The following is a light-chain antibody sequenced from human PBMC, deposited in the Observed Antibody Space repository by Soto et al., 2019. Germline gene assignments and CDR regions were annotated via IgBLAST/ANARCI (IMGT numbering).Light chain of an antibody. CDR2: DAS. J-gene: IGKJ2*01. CDR1: QSVSSY. V-gene: IGKV3-11*01. CDR3: QQRSNWPYT. Sequence: EIVLTQSPATLSLSPGERATLSCRASQSVSSYLAWYQQKPGQAPRLLIYDASNRATGIPARFSGSGSGTDFNLTISSLEPEDFAAYYCQQRSNWPYTFGQGNKLEIK.